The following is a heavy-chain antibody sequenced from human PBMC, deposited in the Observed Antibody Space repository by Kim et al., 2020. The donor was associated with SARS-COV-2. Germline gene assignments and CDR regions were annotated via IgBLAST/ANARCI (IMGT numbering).Heavy chain of an antibody. D-gene: IGHD2-8*02. Sequence: SETLSLTCTVSGGSISSSSYYWGWIRQPPGKGLEWIGSIYYSGSTYYNPSLKSRVTISVDTSKNQFSLKLSSVTAADTAVYYCAPMTLLGYWGQGTLVTVSS. J-gene: IGHJ4*02. CDR2: IYYSGST. CDR3: APMTLLGY. V-gene: IGHV4-39*01. CDR1: GGSISSSSYY.